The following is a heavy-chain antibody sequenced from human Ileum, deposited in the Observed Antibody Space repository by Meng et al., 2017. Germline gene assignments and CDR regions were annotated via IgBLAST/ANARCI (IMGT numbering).Heavy chain of an antibody. D-gene: IGHD7-27*01. CDR2: AGT. V-gene: IGHV4-61*08. CDR1: GGSVSTSDYQ. CDR3: ARDHWGSLDY. J-gene: IGHJ4*02. Sequence: QVELKESGQGLVRPSETLSLICTVSGGSVSTSDYQWGWIRQPPGKGLEWIGYAGTNYNPSLKSRVTISVDTSKRQFSLKLTSVTAADTAVYYCARDHWGSLDYWGQGILVTVSS.